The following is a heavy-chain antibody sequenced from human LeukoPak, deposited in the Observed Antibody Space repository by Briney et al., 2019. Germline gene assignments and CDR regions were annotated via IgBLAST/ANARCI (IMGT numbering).Heavy chain of an antibody. V-gene: IGHV3-7*01. Sequence: GGSLRLSCEASGFTVSYYAMSWVRQAPGKGLEWVANINQGGSETYYVDSVKGRFTISRDNAKNSLYLQMNSLRAEDTAVYYCARVHSYYESSGYSYDHDAFDIWGQGTMVTVSS. J-gene: IGHJ3*02. CDR2: INQGGSET. CDR1: GFTVSYYA. D-gene: IGHD3-22*01. CDR3: ARVHSYYESSGYSYDHDAFDI.